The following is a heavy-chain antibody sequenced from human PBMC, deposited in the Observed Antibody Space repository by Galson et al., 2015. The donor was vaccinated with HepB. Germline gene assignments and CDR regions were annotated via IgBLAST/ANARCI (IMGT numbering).Heavy chain of an antibody. Sequence: SLRLSCAGSGFSFSSYAMHWARQAPGKGLEWVAVISYDGSNEYYADSVRGRFSIPRDNSENTLHLQMNSLRAEDTALYYCARAYNSGWQIDDWGQGTLVTVSS. CDR3: ARAYNSGWQIDD. D-gene: IGHD6-19*01. CDR2: ISYDGSNE. V-gene: IGHV3-30-3*01. J-gene: IGHJ4*02. CDR1: GFSFSSYA.